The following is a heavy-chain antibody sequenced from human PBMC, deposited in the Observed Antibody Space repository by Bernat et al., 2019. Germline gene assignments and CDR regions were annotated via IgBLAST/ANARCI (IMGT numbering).Heavy chain of an antibody. CDR1: GFTFSSHD. D-gene: IGHD2-2*01. Sequence: EVQLVESGGGLVQPGGSLRLSCAVAGFTFSSHDMHWVRQPTGKGLEWVSAIGTSGVTYYSDSVKGRFTISREKAKNCLYLRMNSPRVGDMAVYYCARGRIPSCSSATSQKGNWFDPWGQGTVVTVSS. CDR2: IGTSGVT. CDR3: ARGRIPSCSSATSQKGNWFDP. J-gene: IGHJ5*02. V-gene: IGHV3-13*01.